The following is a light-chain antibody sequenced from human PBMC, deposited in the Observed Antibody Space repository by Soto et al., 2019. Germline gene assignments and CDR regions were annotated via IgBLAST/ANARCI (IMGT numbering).Light chain of an antibody. J-gene: IGLJ1*01. CDR1: SSNIGGNT. CDR3: AAWDDSLNAFV. Sequence: QSVLTQSPSASGTPGQRVTISCSGSSSNIGGNTVNWYQQLPGTAPKLRVYGNDQRPSGVPDRFSGSKSGTSASLAISGLQSDDDAGYSCAAWDDSLNAFVFGTGTKVTVL. V-gene: IGLV1-44*01. CDR2: GND.